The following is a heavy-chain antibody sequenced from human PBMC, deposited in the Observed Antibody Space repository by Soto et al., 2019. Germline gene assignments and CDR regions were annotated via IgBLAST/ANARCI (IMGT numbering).Heavy chain of an antibody. Sequence: GGSLRLSCAASGFTFSSYAMSWVRQAPGKGLEWVSAISGSGGSTYYADSVKGRFTISRDNSKNTLYLQMNSLRAEDTAVYYCAKDLRCSSTSCYGYYYYYGMDVWGQGTTVTVSS. CDR3: AKDLRCSSTSCYGYYYYYGMDV. CDR2: ISGSGGST. CDR1: GFTFSSYA. D-gene: IGHD2-2*01. V-gene: IGHV3-23*01. J-gene: IGHJ6*02.